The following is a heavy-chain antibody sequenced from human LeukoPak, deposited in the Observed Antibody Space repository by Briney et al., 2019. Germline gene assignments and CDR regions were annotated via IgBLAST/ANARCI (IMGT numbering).Heavy chain of an antibody. V-gene: IGHV3-53*01. CDR2: LYSDGST. Sequence: GGSLRLSCAASGLTVSSTYMSWVRQAPGKGLEWVSILYSDGSTYYADSVMGRFTISRDNSKNTLYLQMNSLRAEDTAVYYCAKALAAAGTGNYFDYWGQGTLVTVSS. CDR3: AKALAAAGTGNYFDY. D-gene: IGHD6-13*01. J-gene: IGHJ4*02. CDR1: GLTVSSTY.